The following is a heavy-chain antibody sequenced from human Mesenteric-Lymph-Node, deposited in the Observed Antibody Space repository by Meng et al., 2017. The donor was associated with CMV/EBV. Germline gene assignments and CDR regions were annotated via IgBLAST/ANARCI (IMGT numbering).Heavy chain of an antibody. Sequence: GSLRLSCTVSGGSVSSGSYYWSWIRQPPGKGLEWIGYIYYSGSTNYNPSLKSRVTISVDTSKNQFSLRLSSVTAADTAVYYCARDGCSGGACYYGVDVWGQGTTVTVSS. CDR2: IYYSGST. D-gene: IGHD2-15*01. CDR3: ARDGCSGGACYYGVDV. CDR1: GGSVSSGSYY. V-gene: IGHV4-61*01. J-gene: IGHJ6*02.